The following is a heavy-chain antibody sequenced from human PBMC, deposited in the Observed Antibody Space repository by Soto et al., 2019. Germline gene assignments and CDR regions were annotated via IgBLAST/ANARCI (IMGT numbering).Heavy chain of an antibody. CDR3: NKEYYYGMDA. V-gene: IGHV3-15*07. J-gene: IGHJ6*02. CDR2: IRSRAAGGTI. Sequence: EVQLVESGGGLVKPGGSLKLSCAGSGFIFTNAWLNWVRQAPGKGPEWVGRIRSRAAGGTIEYDAPVKGRFTISRDDSKNALSLEMNSLKIEDTAVYYCNKEYYYGMDAWGQGTMVTVSS. CDR1: GFIFTNAW.